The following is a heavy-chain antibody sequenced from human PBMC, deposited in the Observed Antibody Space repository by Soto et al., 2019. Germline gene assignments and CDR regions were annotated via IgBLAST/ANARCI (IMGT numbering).Heavy chain of an antibody. V-gene: IGHV3-23*01. Sequence: GGSLRLSCAASGFTFSSYAMSWVRQAPGKGLEWVSAISGSGGSTYYADSVKGRFTISRDNSKNTLYLQMNSLRAEDTAVYYCARRLPMDYYDSSGIDYWGQGTLVTVSS. CDR3: ARRLPMDYYDSSGIDY. J-gene: IGHJ4*02. CDR2: ISGSGGST. D-gene: IGHD3-22*01. CDR1: GFTFSSYA.